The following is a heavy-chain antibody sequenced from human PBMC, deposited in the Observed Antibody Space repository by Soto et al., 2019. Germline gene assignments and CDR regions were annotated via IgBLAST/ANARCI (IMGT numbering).Heavy chain of an antibody. Sequence: EVQLLESGGGLVQPGGSLRLSCAASGFTFSSYAMRWVRQAPGKGLEWVSAISGSGGSTYYADSVKGRFTISRDNSKNTLYLQRNSLRAEDTAVYYCARRGSGSYYDHWGQGTLVTVSS. V-gene: IGHV3-23*01. CDR2: ISGSGGST. D-gene: IGHD1-26*01. CDR1: GFTFSSYA. CDR3: ARRGSGSYYDH. J-gene: IGHJ4*02.